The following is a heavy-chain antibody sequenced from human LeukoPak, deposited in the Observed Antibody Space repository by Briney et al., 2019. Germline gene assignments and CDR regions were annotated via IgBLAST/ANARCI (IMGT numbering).Heavy chain of an antibody. CDR2: ISSSGSTI. J-gene: IGHJ3*02. CDR1: GFTFSSYE. Sequence: PGGSLRLSCAASGFTFSSYEMNWVRQAPGKGLEWVSYISSSGSTIYYADSVKGRFTICRDNAKNSLYLQMNSLRAEDTAVYYCARGNTMVRGATDAFDIWGQGTMVTVSS. D-gene: IGHD3-10*01. CDR3: ARGNTMVRGATDAFDI. V-gene: IGHV3-48*03.